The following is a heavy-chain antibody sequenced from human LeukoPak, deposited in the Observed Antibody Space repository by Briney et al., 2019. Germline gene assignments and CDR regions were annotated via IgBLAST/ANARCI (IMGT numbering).Heavy chain of an antibody. J-gene: IGHJ4*02. CDR1: GFTFSSYA. V-gene: IGHV3-23*01. CDR2: ISGSGGST. D-gene: IGHD5-24*01. Sequence: GGSLRLSCAASGFTFSSYAMSWVRQAPGKGLEWVSAISGSGGSTYYADSVKGRFTISRDNSKNTLYLQMNSLRAEDTAVYYCAKDRGRRDGYNSLDYWGQGTLVTVSS. CDR3: AKDRGRRDGYNSLDY.